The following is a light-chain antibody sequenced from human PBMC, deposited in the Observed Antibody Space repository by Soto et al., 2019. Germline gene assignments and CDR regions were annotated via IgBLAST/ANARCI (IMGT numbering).Light chain of an antibody. CDR3: QHYIGYSGM. CDR2: KAS. Sequence: DIQMTQSPSTLSASVGDRVTITCRASQSLNSWLAWYQHKPGKAPKLLIHKASILASGVPSRFSGSDSGAEFTLPISSLQPADFATYYCQHYIGYSGMFGQGTKVYIK. J-gene: IGKJ1*01. V-gene: IGKV1-5*03. CDR1: QSLNSW.